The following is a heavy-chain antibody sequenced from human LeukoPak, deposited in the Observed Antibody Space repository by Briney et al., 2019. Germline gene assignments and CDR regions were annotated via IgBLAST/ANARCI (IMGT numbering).Heavy chain of an antibody. CDR3: ARWQWLVRAFDP. D-gene: IGHD6-19*01. V-gene: IGHV4-34*01. J-gene: IGHJ5*02. CDR2: INHSGST. CDR1: GASFSGYY. Sequence: SETLSLTCAVDGASFSGYYWSWIRQPPGKGLEWIGEINHSGSTNYNPSLKSRVTISVDTSKNQFSLKLSSVTAADTAVYYCARWQWLVRAFDPWGQGTLVTVSS.